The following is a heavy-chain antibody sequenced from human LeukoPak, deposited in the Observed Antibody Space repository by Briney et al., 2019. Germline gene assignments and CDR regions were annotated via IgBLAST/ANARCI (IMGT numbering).Heavy chain of an antibody. D-gene: IGHD2-2*01. CDR2: IYHSGST. J-gene: IGHJ6*03. CDR1: GGSISSSSYY. V-gene: IGHV4-39*07. CDR3: ARDRQDIVVQGGYYYYMDV. Sequence: SETLSLTCTVSGGSISSSSYYWGWIRQPPGKGLEWIGYIYHSGSTYYNPSLKSRVTISVDRSKNQFSLKLSSVTAADTAVYYCARDRQDIVVQGGYYYYMDVWGKGTTVTVSS.